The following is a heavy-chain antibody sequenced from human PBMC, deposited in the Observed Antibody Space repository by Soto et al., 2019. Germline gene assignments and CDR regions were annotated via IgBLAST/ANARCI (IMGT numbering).Heavy chain of an antibody. CDR3: AREDDYHDSSGSIEYFQH. D-gene: IGHD3-22*01. CDR1: GFTFSDYY. CDR2: ISSSGGTI. V-gene: IGHV3-11*01. J-gene: IGHJ1*01. Sequence: QEQLVESGGGLVKPGGSLRLSCVASGFTFSDYYMSWIRQAPGKGLEWVSYISSSGGTIYYADSVKGRFTISRDNAKNSLYLQMNSLRAEDTAVYYCAREDDYHDSSGSIEYFQHWGQGSLVTVSS.